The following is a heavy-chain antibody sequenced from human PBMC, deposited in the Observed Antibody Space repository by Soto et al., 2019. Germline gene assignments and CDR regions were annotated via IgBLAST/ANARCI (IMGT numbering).Heavy chain of an antibody. V-gene: IGHV4-61*08. J-gene: IGHJ5*02. CDR2: IYFTGST. Sequence: SETLSLTCTVSGGAVSSGAYYWSWIRQPPGKGLEWIGHIYFTGSTNYNPSLKSRVTMSLDTSRNQFSLKLSSVTAADTAVYYCTRGPPRVQWFDPWGLGTLVTVS. CDR1: GGAVSSGAYY. CDR3: TRGPPRVQWFDP.